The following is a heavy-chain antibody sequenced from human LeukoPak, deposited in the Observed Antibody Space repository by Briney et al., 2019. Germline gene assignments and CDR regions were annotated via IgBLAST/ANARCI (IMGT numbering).Heavy chain of an antibody. CDR2: IYSGGST. CDR3: ARDRWAAASFDAFDI. J-gene: IGHJ3*02. Sequence: GGSLRLSCAASGFTVSSNYMSWVRQAPGKGLEWVSVIYSGGSTYYADSVKGRFTISRDNSKNTLYLQMNSLRAEDTAVYYCARDRWAAASFDAFDIWGQGTMVTVSS. V-gene: IGHV3-66*01. CDR1: GFTVSSNY. D-gene: IGHD6-13*01.